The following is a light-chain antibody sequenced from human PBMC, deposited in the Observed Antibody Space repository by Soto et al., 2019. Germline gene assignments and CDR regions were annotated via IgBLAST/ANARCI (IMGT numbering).Light chain of an antibody. CDR3: AAWDDSLNGFYV. J-gene: IGLJ1*01. CDR2: SNN. CDR1: SSNIGSNT. V-gene: IGLV1-44*01. Sequence: QSVLTQPPSSYGTPGQRVTISCSGSSSNIGSNTVNWYQQLPGTAPKLLIYSNNQRPSGVPDRFSGSKSGTSASLAISGLQSEDEADYYCAAWDDSLNGFYVFGTGTKV.